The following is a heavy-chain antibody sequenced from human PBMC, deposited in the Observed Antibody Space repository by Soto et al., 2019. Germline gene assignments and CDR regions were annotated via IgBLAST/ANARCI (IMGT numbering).Heavy chain of an antibody. CDR1: GFTFSNYA. CDR2: ISGGGSTT. D-gene: IGHD1-26*01. Sequence: EVQLLESGGGLVQPGGSLRLSCAASGFTFSNYAMNWVRQAPGKGLEWVSAISGGGSTTYYADSVKGRFTISRDNSKNTLYLQMDSLRADETAIYYCASKDTGTYYGRCDYWGQGTLVTVSS. CDR3: ASKDTGTYYGRCDY. V-gene: IGHV3-23*01. J-gene: IGHJ4*02.